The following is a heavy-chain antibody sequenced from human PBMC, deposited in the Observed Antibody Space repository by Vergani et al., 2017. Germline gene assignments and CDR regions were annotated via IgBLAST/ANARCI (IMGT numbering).Heavy chain of an antibody. V-gene: IGHV6-1*01. CDR2: TYYRSKWYN. J-gene: IGHJ6*04. CDR1: GDSVSSNSAA. CDR3: ARATARRRTGIIVVPSHWDV. Sequence: VQLQQSGPGLVKPSQTLSLTCAISGDSVSSNSAAWNWIRQSPSRGLEWLGRTYYRSKWYNDYAVSVKSRITINPDTSKNQFSLQLNSVTPEDTAVYYWARATARRRTGIIVVPSHWDVWGKGTTVTVSS. D-gene: IGHD2-2*01.